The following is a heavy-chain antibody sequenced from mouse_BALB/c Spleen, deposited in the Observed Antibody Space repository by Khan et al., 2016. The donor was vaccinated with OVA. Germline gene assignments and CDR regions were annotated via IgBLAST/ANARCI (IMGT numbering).Heavy chain of an antibody. J-gene: IGHJ2*01. Sequence: QVRLQQSGAELAKPGASVKMSCKASGYTFTSYWVHWVKQRPGQGLEWIGYINPSSNSIEYNQNFKDKATLTADKSSSTAYMQLSSLTSEDSAVYYCARDRSDYWGQGTTLTVSS. CDR2: INPSSNSI. CDR1: GYTFTSYW. V-gene: IGHV1-7*01. CDR3: ARDRSDY.